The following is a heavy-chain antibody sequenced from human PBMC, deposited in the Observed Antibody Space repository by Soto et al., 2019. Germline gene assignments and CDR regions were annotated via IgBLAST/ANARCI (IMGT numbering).Heavy chain of an antibody. Sequence: QVQLVESGGGVVQPGRSLRLSCAASGFTFSSYAMHWVRQAPGKGLEWVAVISYDARNKYYEDSVKGRFTISRDNSKNSLYLKMNRLRAEDTAVYYCARAKSELVPAAHYYYYGMDVWDLGNTVTVSS. CDR1: GFTFSSYA. J-gene: IGHJ6*02. CDR3: ARAKSELVPAAHYYYYGMDV. V-gene: IGHV3-30*04. D-gene: IGHD2-2*01. CDR2: ISYDARNK.